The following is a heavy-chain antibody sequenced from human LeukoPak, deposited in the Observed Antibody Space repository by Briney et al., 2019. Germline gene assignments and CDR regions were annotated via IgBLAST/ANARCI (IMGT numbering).Heavy chain of an antibody. Sequence: PGGSLRLSCAASGFTFTTYAITWVRQAPGKGLEWVSLITAGDGDTYYADSVKGRFTVSRDNSKNTLYLQMNSLRAEDTAVYFCAKDGGVAGMFRAFDYWGQGTLVTVSS. D-gene: IGHD6-19*01. J-gene: IGHJ4*02. V-gene: IGHV3-23*01. CDR2: ITAGDGDT. CDR1: GFTFTTYA. CDR3: AKDGGVAGMFRAFDY.